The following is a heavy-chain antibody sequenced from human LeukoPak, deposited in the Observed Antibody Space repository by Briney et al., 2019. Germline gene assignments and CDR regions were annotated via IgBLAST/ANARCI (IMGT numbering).Heavy chain of an antibody. V-gene: IGHV4-59*01. D-gene: IGHD1-1*01. CDR1: GGSIGSYY. CDR3: ASGNWRYYFDY. CDR2: IYYSGST. J-gene: IGHJ4*02. Sequence: SETLSLTCTVSGGSIGSYYWSWIRQPPGKGLEWIGYIYYSGSTNYNPSLKSRVTISVDTSKNQFSLRLSSVTAADTAVYYCASGNWRYYFDYWGQGTLVIVSS.